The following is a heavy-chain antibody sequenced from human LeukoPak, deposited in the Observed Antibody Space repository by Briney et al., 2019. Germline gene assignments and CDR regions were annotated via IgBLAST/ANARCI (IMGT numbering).Heavy chain of an antibody. CDR3: ARGYCSSTSCYYYYGMDV. Sequence: SETLSLTCAAYGGSFSGYYWSWIRQPPGKGLEWIGEINHSGSTNYNPSLKSRVTISVDTSKNQFSLKLSSVTAADTAVYYCARGYCSSTSCYYYYGMDVWGQGTTVTVSS. J-gene: IGHJ6*02. D-gene: IGHD2-2*01. CDR1: GGSFSGYY. V-gene: IGHV4-34*01. CDR2: INHSGST.